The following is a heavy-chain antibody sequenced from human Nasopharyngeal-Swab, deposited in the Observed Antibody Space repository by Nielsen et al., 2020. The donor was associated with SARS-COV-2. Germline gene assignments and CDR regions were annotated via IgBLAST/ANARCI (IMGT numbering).Heavy chain of an antibody. J-gene: IGHJ6*03. CDR1: GGSISSGDYY. D-gene: IGHD5-12*01. CDR3: TRGYDYYYYYMDV. Sequence: SETLSLTCTVSGGSISSGDYYWSWIRQPPGKGLEWIGYIYYSGSTYYNPSLKSRVTISVDTSKNQVSLKLSSVTAADTAVYYCTRGYDYYYYYMDVWGKGTTVTVSS. CDR2: IYYSGST. V-gene: IGHV4-30-4*01.